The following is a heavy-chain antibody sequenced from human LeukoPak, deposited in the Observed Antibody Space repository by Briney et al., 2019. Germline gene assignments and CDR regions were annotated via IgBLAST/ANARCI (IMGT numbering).Heavy chain of an antibody. V-gene: IGHV3-48*01. Sequence: GGYLRLSCAASGFTFSSYSMIWVRQAPGKGLEWVSYISSSSSTIYYADSVKGRFTISRDNAKNSLYLQMNSLRAEDTAVYYCARDAYYDFWSGYPRYFDYWGQGTLITVSS. CDR1: GFTFSSYS. J-gene: IGHJ4*02. D-gene: IGHD3-3*01. CDR3: ARDAYYDFWSGYPRYFDY. CDR2: ISSSSSTI.